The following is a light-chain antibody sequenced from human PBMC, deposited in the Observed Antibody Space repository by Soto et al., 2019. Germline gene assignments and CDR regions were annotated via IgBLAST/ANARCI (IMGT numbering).Light chain of an antibody. V-gene: IGKV1-39*01. Sequence: DIPMTQSPSSLSASVGDRVTITCRASQTISSYLNWYQQKPGKAPKLLIYTASSLQSGVPSRFSGSGSGTDFTLTISSLQPEDFATYYCQQSSSTPHTFGQGTKLEIK. CDR3: QQSSSTPHT. J-gene: IGKJ2*01. CDR2: TAS. CDR1: QTISSY.